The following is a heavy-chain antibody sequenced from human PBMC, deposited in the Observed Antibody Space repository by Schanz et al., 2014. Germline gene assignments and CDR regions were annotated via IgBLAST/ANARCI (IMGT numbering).Heavy chain of an antibody. CDR2: MNPKTGNT. V-gene: IGHV1-8*01. Sequence: VQLVQSGAEVKKPGASVKVSCTASGFNFNNYDINWVRQATGQGLEWMGWMNPKTGNTDHAQKVQGRVTMTADTSTNTAYMELRSLRSDDTAVYYCARDAADFYDILTEEDYWGQGTLVNGSS. CDR3: ARDAADFYDILTEEDY. J-gene: IGHJ4*02. D-gene: IGHD3-9*01. CDR1: GFNFNNYD.